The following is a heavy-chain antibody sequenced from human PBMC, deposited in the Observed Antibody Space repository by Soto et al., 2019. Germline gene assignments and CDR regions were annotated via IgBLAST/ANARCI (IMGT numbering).Heavy chain of an antibody. CDR3: ARDDSGVYSTNHYGMDV. V-gene: IGHV4-59*01. D-gene: IGHD1-26*01. J-gene: IGHJ6*02. Sequence: SETLSLTCTVSGGSISSYYWSWIRQPPGKGLEWIGYIYYSGSTNYNPSLKSRVTISVYTSKNQFSLKLSSVTAADTAVYYCARDDSGVYSTNHYGMDVWGQGTTVTVSS. CDR2: IYYSGST. CDR1: GGSISSYY.